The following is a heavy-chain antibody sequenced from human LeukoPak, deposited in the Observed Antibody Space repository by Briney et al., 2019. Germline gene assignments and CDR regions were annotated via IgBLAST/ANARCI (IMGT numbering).Heavy chain of an antibody. CDR3: AKYTERAFDI. J-gene: IGHJ3*02. V-gene: IGHV3-23*01. CDR2: ISPTGAGT. CDR1: GFTFNGYA. D-gene: IGHD2-2*02. Sequence: GGSLRLSCAASGFTFNGYAMSWVRQAPGKGVEWVSAISPTGAGTYYADSVKGLFTISRDNSKNTLYLQMNSLRAEDTAVYYCAKYTERAFDIWGQGTMVTVSS.